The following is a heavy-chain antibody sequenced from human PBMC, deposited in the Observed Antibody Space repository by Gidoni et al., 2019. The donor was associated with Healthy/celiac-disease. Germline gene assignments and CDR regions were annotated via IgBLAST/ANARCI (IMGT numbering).Heavy chain of an antibody. CDR1: GDTFTGYY. D-gene: IGHD1-26*01. Sequence: QVQLVQSGAEVKKPGASVTASCKASGDTFTGYYMHWVRQAPGQGLEWMGWINPNSGGTNYAQKFQGWVTMTRDTSISTAYMELSRLRSDDTAVYYCARGSGVGATATHDAFDIWGQGTMVTVSS. CDR2: INPNSGGT. V-gene: IGHV1-2*04. CDR3: ARGSGVGATATHDAFDI. J-gene: IGHJ3*02.